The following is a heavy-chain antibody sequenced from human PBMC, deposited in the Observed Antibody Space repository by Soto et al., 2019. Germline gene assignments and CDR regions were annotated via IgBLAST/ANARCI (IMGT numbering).Heavy chain of an antibody. Sequence: ASVKVSFKASGYTFTSYYMHWLRQAPGQGLEWMGIINLSGGSTSYAQKFHGRVTMTRDTSTSTVYMELSSLRSEDTAVYYCAREKLRGYFDYWGQGTLVTVSS. CDR3: AREKLRGYFDY. D-gene: IGHD4-17*01. CDR2: INLSGGST. V-gene: IGHV1-46*01. J-gene: IGHJ4*02. CDR1: GYTFTSYY.